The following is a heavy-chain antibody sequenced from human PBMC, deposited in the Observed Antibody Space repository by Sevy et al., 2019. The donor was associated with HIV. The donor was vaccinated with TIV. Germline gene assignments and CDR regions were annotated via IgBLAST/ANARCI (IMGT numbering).Heavy chain of an antibody. CDR1: GFTLSGAV. J-gene: IGHJ4*02. V-gene: IGHV3-30*04. Sequence: GGSLRLSCVASGFTLSGAVMHWVRQPPGRGLEWVAVISSDGDNKFYADSVKGRITISRDNSKSTLYLQMNSLRAEDTAIYYCARRGLGGFEYSIDYWGQGTLVTVSS. D-gene: IGHD5-12*01. CDR2: ISSDGDNK. CDR3: ARRGLGGFEYSIDY.